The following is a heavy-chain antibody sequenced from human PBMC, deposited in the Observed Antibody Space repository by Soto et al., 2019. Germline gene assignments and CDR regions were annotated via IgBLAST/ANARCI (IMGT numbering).Heavy chain of an antibody. V-gene: IGHV1-8*01. CDR3: ARNSGYYTAKWFDT. J-gene: IGHJ5*02. Sequence: XSVKVSCTASVSTFTSYDIHLVRQATGQGLEWMGWMNPNSGNTGYAQKFQGRVTMTRNTSISTAYMELRSLRSEDTAVYYCARNSGYYTAKWFDTWGQGTLVTVSS. CDR2: MNPNSGNT. D-gene: IGHD3-3*01. CDR1: VSTFTSYD.